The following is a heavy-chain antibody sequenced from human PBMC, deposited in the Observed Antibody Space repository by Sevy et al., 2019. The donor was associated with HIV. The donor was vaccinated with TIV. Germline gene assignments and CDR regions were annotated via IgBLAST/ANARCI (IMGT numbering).Heavy chain of an antibody. CDR2: IYYSGST. CDR1: GGSISNGHYY. V-gene: IGHV4-39*01. Sequence: SETLSLTCTVSGGSISNGHYYWGWIRQPPGKGLEWIGSIYYSGSTYYNPSLKSRVTISVDTSKNQFSLQLSSVTAADTAVYCCARARGQQLGLYFYYFYMDVWGTGTTVTVSS. CDR3: ARARGQQLGLYFYYFYMDV. J-gene: IGHJ6*03. D-gene: IGHD6-13*01.